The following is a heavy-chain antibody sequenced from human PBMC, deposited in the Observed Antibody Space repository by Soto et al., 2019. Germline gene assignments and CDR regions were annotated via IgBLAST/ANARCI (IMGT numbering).Heavy chain of an antibody. CDR2: IIPIFGTA. V-gene: IGHV1-69*13. J-gene: IGHJ6*02. D-gene: IGHD3-3*01. CDR1: GGTFSSYA. CDR3: ARGTYYDFWSGFSMDV. Sequence: GASVKVSCKASGGTFSSYAISWVRQAPGQGLEWMGGIIPIFGTANYAQKFQGRVTITADESTSTAYMELSSLRSEDTAVYYCARGTYYDFWSGFSMDVWRQGTTVTVSS.